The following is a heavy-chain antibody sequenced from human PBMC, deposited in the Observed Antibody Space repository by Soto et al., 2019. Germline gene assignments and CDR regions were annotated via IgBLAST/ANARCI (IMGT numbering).Heavy chain of an antibody. CDR1: GFIFSNYE. Sequence: VQLVESGGGLVQPGGSLRLSCAASGFIFSNYEINWVRQAPGKGLEWVAFISCSGTTVNYADSVKGRFTISRDNAKNLLYLQMSSLRAEDTALYSCARGVAGICNSYFDSWGQGTLVTVSS. CDR3: ARGVAGICNSYFDS. V-gene: IGHV3-48*03. CDR2: ISCSGTTV. J-gene: IGHJ4*02. D-gene: IGHD3-10*01.